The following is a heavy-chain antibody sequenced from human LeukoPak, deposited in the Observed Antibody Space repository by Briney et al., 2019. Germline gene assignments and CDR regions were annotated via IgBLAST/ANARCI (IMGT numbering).Heavy chain of an antibody. CDR2: ISGSGDTT. J-gene: IGHJ4*02. V-gene: IGHV3-23*01. CDR1: GFTFSAYA. D-gene: IGHD1-26*01. CDR3: AKPSVGGATGFDS. Sequence: GGSLRLSCAASGFTFSAYAMSWVRQALGKGLEWASAISGSGDTTNSADSVKGRFTISRDNSKNMLYLHMNSLRAEDTAVYYCAKPSVGGATGFDSWGQGTLVTVSS.